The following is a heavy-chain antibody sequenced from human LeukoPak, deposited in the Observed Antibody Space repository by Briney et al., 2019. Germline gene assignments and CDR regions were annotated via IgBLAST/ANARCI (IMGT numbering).Heavy chain of an antibody. Sequence: GGSLRLSCAASGFTFSSYSMNWVRQAPGKGLEWVSSISSSSSYIYYADSVKGRFTISRDNAKNSLYLQMNSLRAEDTAVFFCARNDYSTLSGYDYWGQGTLVTVSS. D-gene: IGHD4-11*01. J-gene: IGHJ4*02. CDR1: GFTFSSYS. V-gene: IGHV3-21*01. CDR3: ARNDYSTLSGYDY. CDR2: ISSSSSYI.